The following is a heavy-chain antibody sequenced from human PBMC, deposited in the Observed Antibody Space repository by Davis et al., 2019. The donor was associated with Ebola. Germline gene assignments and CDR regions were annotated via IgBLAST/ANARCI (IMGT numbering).Heavy chain of an antibody. CDR2: IRYDGSNK. V-gene: IGHV3-30*02. Sequence: GESLKISCSASGFTFRSYGMHWVRQAPGKGLEWVAFIRYDGSNKYYADSVKGRFTISRDNSKNTLYLQMNSLRAEDTAVYYCARDIAAAGTFDYWGQGTLVTVSS. J-gene: IGHJ4*02. CDR3: ARDIAAAGTFDY. D-gene: IGHD6-13*01. CDR1: GFTFRSYG.